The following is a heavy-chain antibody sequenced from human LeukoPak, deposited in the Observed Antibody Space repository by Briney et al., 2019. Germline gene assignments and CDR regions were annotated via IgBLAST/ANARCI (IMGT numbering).Heavy chain of an antibody. V-gene: IGHV3-11*01. CDR1: GFTFSDYY. CDR3: ARARSYYYDSSGYLGY. D-gene: IGHD3-22*01. Sequence: GGSLRLSCAASGFTFSDYYMSWIRQAPGKGLEWVSYISSSGSTIYYADSVKGRFTISRGNAKNSLYLQMNSLRAEDTAVYYCARARSYYYDSSGYLGYWGQGTLVTVSS. CDR2: ISSSGSTI. J-gene: IGHJ4*02.